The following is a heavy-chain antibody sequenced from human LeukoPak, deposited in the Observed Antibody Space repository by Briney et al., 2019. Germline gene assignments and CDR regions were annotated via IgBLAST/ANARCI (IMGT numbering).Heavy chain of an antibody. D-gene: IGHD6-6*01. Sequence: GGSLRLSCAASGFTFSSYGMHWVRQAPGKGLEWVAVIWYDGSNKYYADSVEGRFTISRDNSKNTLYLQMNSLRAEDTAVYYCARDRREGYFDYWGQGILVTVSS. CDR1: GFTFSSYG. V-gene: IGHV3-33*01. J-gene: IGHJ4*02. CDR2: IWYDGSNK. CDR3: ARDRREGYFDY.